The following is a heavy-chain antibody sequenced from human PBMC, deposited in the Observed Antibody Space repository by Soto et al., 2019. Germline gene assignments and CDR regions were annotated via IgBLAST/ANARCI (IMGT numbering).Heavy chain of an antibody. CDR2: VSFDGSNK. CDR3: ARDQTGITTTGGGRIDH. CDR1: GFTFSTHA. V-gene: IGHV3-30-3*01. J-gene: IGHJ4*02. Sequence: ESGGGVVQPGRSLRLSCAASGFTFSTHAMHWVRQAPGKGLECVAIVSFDGSNKYYADSVKGRFTISRDNSKKTLYLQMRGLTPEDTAVYYCARDQTGITTTGGGRIDHWGQGTLVTVSS. D-gene: IGHD1-20*01.